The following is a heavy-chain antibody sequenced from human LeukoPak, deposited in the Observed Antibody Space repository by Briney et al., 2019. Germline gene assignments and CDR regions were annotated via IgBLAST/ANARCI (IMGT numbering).Heavy chain of an antibody. Sequence: LRLSCVAPGFTLKTHHMTSVPQTPAKVLELLSRIPSDDRVIYYAESVKGRFTISRDDAMNSVFLQMSGLTVDDTAVYYCARKRLADLGDDTSFGGTPFDSWGQGTLVIVSS. V-gene: IGHV3-48*03. D-gene: IGHD3-16*01. CDR2: IPSDDRVI. CDR1: GFTLKTHH. J-gene: IGHJ4*02. CDR3: ARKRLADLGDDTSFGGTPFDS.